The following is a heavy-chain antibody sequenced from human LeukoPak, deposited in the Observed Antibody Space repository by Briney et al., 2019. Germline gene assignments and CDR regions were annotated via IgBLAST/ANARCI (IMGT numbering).Heavy chain of an antibody. CDR1: GGSVNSGGYY. Sequence: SETLSLTCTVSGGSVNSGGYYWSRIRQHPGKGLEWIGYISYSGSTYYNPSLKSRLTISLDTSKNQFSLRLSSVDAADAAVYFCAVGPHHYFDSWGQGTLVTVSS. V-gene: IGHV4-31*03. J-gene: IGHJ4*02. CDR2: ISYSGST. CDR3: AVGPHHYFDS.